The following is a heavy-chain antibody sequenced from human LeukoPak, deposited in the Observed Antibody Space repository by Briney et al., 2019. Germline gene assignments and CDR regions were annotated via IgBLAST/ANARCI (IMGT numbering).Heavy chain of an antibody. CDR3: AKDGYSYGLGMDV. D-gene: IGHD5-18*01. CDR1: GFTFSSYA. CDR2: ISGSGGST. V-gene: IGHV3-23*01. Sequence: GGSLRLSCAASGFTFSSYAMSWVRQAPGKGLEWVSAISGSGGSTYYADSVKGRFTISRDNSKNTLYPQMNSLRAEDTAVYYCAKDGYSYGLGMDVWGKGTTVTVSS. J-gene: IGHJ6*03.